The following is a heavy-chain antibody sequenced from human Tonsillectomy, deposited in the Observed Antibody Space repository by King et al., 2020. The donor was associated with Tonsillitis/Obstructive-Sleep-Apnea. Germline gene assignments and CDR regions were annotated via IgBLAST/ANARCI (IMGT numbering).Heavy chain of an antibody. Sequence: VQLQESGPGLVKPSETLSLTCTVSGGSVSSGSYYWSWIRQPQGKGLEWIGYIYYSGSTNYNPSLKSRVTISVDTSKNQFSLKLSSVTAADTAVYYCARVSRRIAARLFDYWGQGTLVTVSS. CDR1: GGSVSSGSYY. V-gene: IGHV4-61*01. CDR3: ARVSRRIAARLFDY. D-gene: IGHD6-6*01. J-gene: IGHJ4*02. CDR2: IYYSGST.